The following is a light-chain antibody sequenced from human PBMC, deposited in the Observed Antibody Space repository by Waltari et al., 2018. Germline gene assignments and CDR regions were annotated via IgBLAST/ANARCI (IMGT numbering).Light chain of an antibody. V-gene: IGKV1-5*03. CDR2: KAS. CDR3: QQYNRYST. CDR1: PSISSY. Sequence: DIQMTQSPSTLSASVGDRVTITCRASPSISSYLAWYQQKPGKTPKLLTSKASTLGSGVPARFSGSGSGTEFTLTISSLQPDDVATYYCQQYNRYSTFGQGTKVEIK. J-gene: IGKJ1*01.